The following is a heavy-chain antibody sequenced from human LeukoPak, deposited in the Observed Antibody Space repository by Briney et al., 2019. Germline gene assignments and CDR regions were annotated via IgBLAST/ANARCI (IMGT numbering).Heavy chain of an antibody. CDR3: AKGYGSGTSQYYFDY. V-gene: IGHV3-33*06. CDR1: GFTFSSYG. CDR2: IWYDGSNK. D-gene: IGHD3-10*01. J-gene: IGHJ4*02. Sequence: GRSLRLSCAASGFTFSSYGMHWVRQAPGKGLEWVAVIWYDGSNKYYADSVKGRFTISRDNSKNTLYLQMNSLRAEDTAVYYCAKGYGSGTSQYYFDYWGQGTLVTVSS.